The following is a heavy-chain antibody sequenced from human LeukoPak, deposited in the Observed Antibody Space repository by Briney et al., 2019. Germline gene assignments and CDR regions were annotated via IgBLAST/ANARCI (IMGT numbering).Heavy chain of an antibody. D-gene: IGHD2-15*01. CDR1: GFTFSSYA. Sequence: PGGSLRLSCAASGFTFSSYAMSWVRQAPGKGLEWVSAISGSGGSTYYADSVKGRFTISRDNSKNTLYLQMNSLRAEDTAVYYCAKDPPLGDVVVAATIDYWGQGTLVTVSS. V-gene: IGHV3-23*01. CDR3: AKDPPLGDVVVAATIDY. CDR2: ISGSGGST. J-gene: IGHJ4*02.